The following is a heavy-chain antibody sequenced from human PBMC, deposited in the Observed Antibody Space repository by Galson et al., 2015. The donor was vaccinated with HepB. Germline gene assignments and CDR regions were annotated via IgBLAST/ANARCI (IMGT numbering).Heavy chain of an antibody. Sequence: SLRLSCAASGLTFTTHWMSWVRQAPGKGLEWVANIKQDGSEKYYVDSVKGRFTISRDNAKNSLYLQMNSLRAEDTAVYYCATAMIVVVTDYWGQGTLVTVSS. CDR3: ATAMIVVVTDY. CDR1: GLTFTTHW. V-gene: IGHV3-7*03. J-gene: IGHJ4*02. CDR2: IKQDGSEK. D-gene: IGHD3-22*01.